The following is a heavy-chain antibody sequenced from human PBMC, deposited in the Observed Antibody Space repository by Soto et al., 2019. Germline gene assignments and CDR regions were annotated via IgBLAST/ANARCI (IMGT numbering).Heavy chain of an antibody. J-gene: IGHJ6*02. CDR2: IYYSGST. V-gene: IGHV4-31*03. Sequence: PSETLSLTCTVSGGSISSGGYYGSWIRQHPGKGLEWIGYIYYSGSTYYNPSLKSRVTISVDTSKNQFSLKLSSVTAADTAVYYCARQIVGAGYYYYGMDVWGQGTTVTVSS. D-gene: IGHD1-26*01. CDR3: ARQIVGAGYYYYGMDV. CDR1: GGSISSGGYY.